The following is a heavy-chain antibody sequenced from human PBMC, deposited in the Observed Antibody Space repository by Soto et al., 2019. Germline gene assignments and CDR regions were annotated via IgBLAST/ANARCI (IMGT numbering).Heavy chain of an antibody. J-gene: IGHJ4*02. CDR1: GASISGYY. CDR3: ARSSWFQSLPASLGY. D-gene: IGHD3-10*01. Sequence: QMQLHQWGAGPLKPSETLSLTCAVSGASISGYYWAWIRQSPGKGLEWIGEIAHSGSTNYNPSLKSRVSISLDTSKSQVSMQLTSMTAADTATYFCARSSWFQSLPASLGYWGQGSLVTVS. V-gene: IGHV4-34*01. CDR2: IAHSGST.